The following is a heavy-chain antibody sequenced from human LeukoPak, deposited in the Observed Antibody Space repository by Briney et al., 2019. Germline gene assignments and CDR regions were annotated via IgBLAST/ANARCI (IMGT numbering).Heavy chain of an antibody. CDR3: ARLYGGSYGHSIHRSPDFDY. J-gene: IGHJ4*02. Sequence: SETLSLTCAVYGGSFSGYYWSWIRQPPGKGLEWIGEINHSGSTNYNPSLKSRVTISVDTSKNQFSLKLSSVTAADTAVYYCARLYGGSYGHSIHRSPDFDYWGQGTLVTVSS. D-gene: IGHD1-26*01. V-gene: IGHV4-34*01. CDR1: GGSFSGYY. CDR2: INHSGST.